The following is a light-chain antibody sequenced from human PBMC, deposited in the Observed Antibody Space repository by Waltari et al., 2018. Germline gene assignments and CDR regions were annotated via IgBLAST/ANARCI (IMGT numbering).Light chain of an antibody. CDR2: GAS. CDR1: QRISRA. V-gene: IGKV3-20*01. Sequence: EVVLTQSPGTLPLSPGERVTLSCRASQRISRALTWYQQKPGQAPRLLIYGASTRATGIPDRFIGSGSGTDFSLTISRLDPDDFAVYYCQHYVRLPVTFGQGTTVEIK. J-gene: IGKJ1*01. CDR3: QHYVRLPVT.